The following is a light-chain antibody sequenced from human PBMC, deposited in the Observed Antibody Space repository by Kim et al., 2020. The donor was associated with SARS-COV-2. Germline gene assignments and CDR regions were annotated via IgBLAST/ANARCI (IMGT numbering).Light chain of an antibody. CDR1: QAISSH. Sequence: QLTQSPSFLSASEGDRVTLTCRASQAISSHLAWYQQKPGRAPKLLIYAVSTLQTEVSPRFTGDRSGQDFTLTINSLQPEDSATYYCLQVYSYPYTFGPGTKVDIK. J-gene: IGKJ2*01. CDR3: LQVYSYPYT. CDR2: AVS. V-gene: IGKV1-9*01.